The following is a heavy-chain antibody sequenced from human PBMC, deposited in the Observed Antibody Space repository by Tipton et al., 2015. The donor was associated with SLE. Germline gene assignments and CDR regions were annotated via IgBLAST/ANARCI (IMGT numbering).Heavy chain of an antibody. J-gene: IGHJ6*04. Sequence: SLRLSCAASGFTFSSYAMSWVRQAPGKGLEWVSVIYSGGSSTYYADSVKGRFTISRDNSKNTLYLQMNSLRAEDTAVYYCATLGSSSGMDVWGKGTTVTVS. CDR2: IYSGGSST. CDR1: GFTFSSYA. CDR3: ATLGSSSGMDV. V-gene: IGHV3-23*03. D-gene: IGHD6-13*01.